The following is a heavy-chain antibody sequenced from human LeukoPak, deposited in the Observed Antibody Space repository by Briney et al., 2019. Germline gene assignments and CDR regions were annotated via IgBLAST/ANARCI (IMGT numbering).Heavy chain of an antibody. CDR1: GFTFSDYY. CDR3: ARQHRSRGVPVSPFDY. J-gene: IGHJ4*02. CDR2: ISSSGGTI. D-gene: IGHD3-10*01. Sequence: PGGSLRLSCAASGFTFSDYYMSWIRQAPGKGLEWVSYISSSGGTIYYADSVKGRFTISRDNAKNSLYLQMNSLRAEDTAVYYCARQHRSRGVPVSPFDYWGQGTLVTVSS. V-gene: IGHV3-11*01.